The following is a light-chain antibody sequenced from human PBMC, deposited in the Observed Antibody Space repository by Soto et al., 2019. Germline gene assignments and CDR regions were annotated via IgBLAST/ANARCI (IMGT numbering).Light chain of an antibody. Sequence: AIQMSQSPSSLSASVGDRVTITCRSSQDIRNDLGWYQQIPGKAPKLLIYGASSLQTGVPSRFSGSGSGTDFTLTISSLQPEDLANYYCLQHNNFPLTVGQGTKLQIK. J-gene: IGKJ2*01. CDR2: GAS. CDR3: LQHNNFPLT. V-gene: IGKV1-6*01. CDR1: QDIRND.